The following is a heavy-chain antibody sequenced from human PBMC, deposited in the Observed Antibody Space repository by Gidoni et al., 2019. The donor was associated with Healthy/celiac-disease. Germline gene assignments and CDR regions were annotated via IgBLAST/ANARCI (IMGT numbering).Heavy chain of an antibody. CDR3: ARLKPQPYSSGYYYWFDP. CDR1: VGSISSGGYY. V-gene: IGHV4-31*03. Sequence: QLQLQESGPGLVKLSQTLSLTCTVSVGSISSGGYYWSWIRQHPGKGLEWIGYIYYSGSTYYNPALKSRVTISVDTSKNQFSLKLSSVTAADTAVYYCARLKPQPYSSGYYYWFDPWGQGTLVTVSS. D-gene: IGHD3-22*01. CDR2: IYYSGST. J-gene: IGHJ5*02.